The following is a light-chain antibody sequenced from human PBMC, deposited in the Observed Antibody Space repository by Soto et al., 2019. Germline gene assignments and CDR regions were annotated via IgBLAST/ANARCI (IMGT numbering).Light chain of an antibody. Sequence: QSALTQPASVSGSPGQSITISCTGTSSDVGGYNYVSWYQQHPGKAPKLVIYEVTKRPSGVSNRFSGSKSGNTASLTIFGLQAEDETDYYCSSYTSTNHVVFGGGTKVTVL. CDR1: SSDVGGYNY. CDR2: EVT. J-gene: IGLJ2*01. V-gene: IGLV2-14*01. CDR3: SSYTSTNHVV.